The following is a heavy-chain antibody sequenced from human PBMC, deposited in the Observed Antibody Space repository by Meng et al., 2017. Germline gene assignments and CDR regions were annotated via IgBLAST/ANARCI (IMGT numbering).Heavy chain of an antibody. Sequence: QVEVMLAGPELKKPGASVKVSCKASGYTFAAYWIQWVRQAPGQGLEWMGRIDPKSDNTHYAQKFQGRVTMTRDTSISTAYMELSGLRYDDTAVYYCARDEDISAAGYLLGDFWGQGTLVTVSS. D-gene: IGHD6-13*01. CDR1: GYTFAAYW. V-gene: IGHV1-2*06. CDR2: IDPKSDNT. J-gene: IGHJ4*02. CDR3: ARDEDISAAGYLLGDF.